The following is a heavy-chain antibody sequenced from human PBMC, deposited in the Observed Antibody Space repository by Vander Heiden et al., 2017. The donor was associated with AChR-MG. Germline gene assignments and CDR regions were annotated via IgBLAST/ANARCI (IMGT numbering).Heavy chain of an antibody. V-gene: IGHV3-13*01. D-gene: IGHD1-1*01. CDR3: AREAVSSYWNNWYFDL. CDR2: MGTVGDT. Sequence: AQLAESGGGLVQPGGSLRLSCLASRLTLSKSDMHWVRPAPGKGLEWVSAMGTVGDTYYPDSVKGRFTISRDSAKNSLYLQMNSLTAGDTAVYYCAREAVSSYWNNWYFDLWGRGTLVTVSS. CDR1: RLTLSKSD. J-gene: IGHJ2*01.